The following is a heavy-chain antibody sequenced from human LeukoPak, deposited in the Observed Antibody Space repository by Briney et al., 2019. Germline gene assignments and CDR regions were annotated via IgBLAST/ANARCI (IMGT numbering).Heavy chain of an antibody. CDR1: GFTFSSYG. CDR3: AKGQDIVVVYFPFDY. J-gene: IGHJ4*02. V-gene: IGHV3-30*02. CDR2: IRYDGSNK. Sequence: PGGSLRLSCAASGFTFSSYGMHWVRQAPGKGLEWVAFIRYDGSNKYYADSVKGRFTISRDNSKNTLYLQMNSLRAEDTAVYYCAKGQDIVVVYFPFDYWGQGTLVTVSS. D-gene: IGHD2-2*01.